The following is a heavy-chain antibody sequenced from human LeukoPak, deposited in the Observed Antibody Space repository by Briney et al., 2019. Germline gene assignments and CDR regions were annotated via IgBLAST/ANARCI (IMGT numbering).Heavy chain of an antibody. D-gene: IGHD2-2*01. CDR3: ASTYCSSTSCSYPYYYYYGMDV. V-gene: IGHV1-18*01. CDR1: GYTFTSYG. J-gene: IGHJ6*02. Sequence: ASVKVSCKASGYTFTSYGFSWVRQAPGQGLEWMGWISAYNGNTNYAQKLQGRVTMTTDTSTSTAYMELRSLRSDDTAVYYCASTYCSSTSCSYPYYYYYGMDVWGQGTTVTVSS. CDR2: ISAYNGNT.